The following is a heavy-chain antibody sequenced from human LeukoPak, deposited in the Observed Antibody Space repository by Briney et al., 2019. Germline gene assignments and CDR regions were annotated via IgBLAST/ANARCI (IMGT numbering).Heavy chain of an antibody. D-gene: IGHD6-19*01. CDR1: GGTFSSYA. J-gene: IGHJ4*02. V-gene: IGHV1-69*01. CDR2: IIPIFGTA. Sequence: ASVKVSCKASGGTFSSYAISWVRQAPGQGLEWMGGIIPIFGTANYAQKFQGRVTITADESTSTAYMELSSLRSEDTAVCYCAREASVAADPLDYWGQGTLVTVSS. CDR3: AREASVAADPLDY.